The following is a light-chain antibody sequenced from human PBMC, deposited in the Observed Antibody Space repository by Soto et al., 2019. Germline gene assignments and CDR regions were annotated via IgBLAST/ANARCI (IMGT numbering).Light chain of an antibody. J-gene: IGLJ1*01. CDR2: EVS. CDR1: SSDDGSYIR. V-gene: IGLV2-18*02. CDR3: SSYTSSSTYV. Sequence: QSALTQPPSVSGSPGQSVTISCTGTSSDDGSYIRVSWYQQPPGTAPKLMISEVSNRPSGVPDRFSGSKSGNTASLTISGLQAEDEADYYCSSYTSSSTYVFGTGTKVTVL.